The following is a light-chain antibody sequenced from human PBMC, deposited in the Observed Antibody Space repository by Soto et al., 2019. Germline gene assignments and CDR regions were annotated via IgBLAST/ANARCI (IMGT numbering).Light chain of an antibody. CDR1: SGHSRYA. CDR2: VNSDGSH. V-gene: IGLV4-69*01. Sequence: QLVLTQSPSASASLGASVKLTCTLNSGHSRYAIAWHQQQPEKGPRYLMKVNSDGSHSKGDGIPDRFSGSSSGAERYLTISSLQSEDEADYYCQTWGTGILVVFGGGTKLTVL. CDR3: QTWGTGILVV. J-gene: IGLJ2*01.